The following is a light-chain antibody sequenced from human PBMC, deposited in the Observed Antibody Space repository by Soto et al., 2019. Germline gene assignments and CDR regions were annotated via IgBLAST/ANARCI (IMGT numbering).Light chain of an antibody. Sequence: QSVLTQPASVSGSPGQSITISCTGTSSDIGGYNYVSWYQQHPGKAPKLMIYKVDNRPSGISDRFSASKSGNTASLTISGLQAEDEAHYYCSSYTTVPSPQWVFAGGTKVTVL. V-gene: IGLV2-14*01. CDR1: SSDIGGYNY. CDR2: KVD. CDR3: SSYTTVPSPQWV. J-gene: IGLJ3*02.